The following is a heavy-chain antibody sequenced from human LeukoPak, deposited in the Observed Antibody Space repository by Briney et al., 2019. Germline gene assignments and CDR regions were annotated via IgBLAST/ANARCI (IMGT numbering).Heavy chain of an antibody. CDR1: GGSFSGYY. CDR3: ARGGSNYYGSGSYYNRAFDI. D-gene: IGHD3-10*01. J-gene: IGHJ3*02. V-gene: IGHV4-34*01. Sequence: SETLSLTCAGYGGSFSGYYWSWIRQPPGKGLEWIGEINHSGSTNYNPSLKSRVTISVDTSKNQFSLKLSSVTAADTAVYYCARGGSNYYGSGSYYNRAFDIWGQGTMVTVSS. CDR2: INHSGST.